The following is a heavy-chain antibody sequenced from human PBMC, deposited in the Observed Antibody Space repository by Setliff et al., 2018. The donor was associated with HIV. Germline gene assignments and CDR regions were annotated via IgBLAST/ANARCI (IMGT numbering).Heavy chain of an antibody. Sequence: GASVKVSCKAAGGTFSGHAINWVRQAPGQGLEWMGEIIPLFGTAHYAQRFQGRVTITADHSASTAYMELSRLKSADTAVYYCASGSHGEGATEYWGLGTLVTVSS. V-gene: IGHV1-69*13. J-gene: IGHJ4*02. CDR2: IIPLFGTA. D-gene: IGHD1-26*01. CDR3: ASGSHGEGATEY. CDR1: GGTFSGHA.